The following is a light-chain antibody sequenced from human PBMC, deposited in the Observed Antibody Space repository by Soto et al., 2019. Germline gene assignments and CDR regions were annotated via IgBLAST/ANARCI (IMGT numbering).Light chain of an antibody. J-gene: IGKJ2*01. CDR1: QSLGSSY. V-gene: IGKV3-20*01. Sequence: EIVLTQSPGTLSLSPGQRATLSCRASQSLGSSYLAWYQQKPGQAPRLLIYGASNRATGIPDRFSGSGSGTDFTLTISRLEPEDFVVYYCKEYGRSPYTFGQGTKLEI. CDR2: GAS. CDR3: KEYGRSPYT.